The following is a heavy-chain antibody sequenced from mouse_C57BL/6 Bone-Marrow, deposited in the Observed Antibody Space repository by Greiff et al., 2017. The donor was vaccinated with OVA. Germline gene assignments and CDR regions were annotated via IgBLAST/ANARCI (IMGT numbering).Heavy chain of an antibody. CDR3: ARRPYYYYFDY. D-gene: IGHD1-1*01. CDR2: IYPRSGNT. Sequence: VQLQQSGAELARPGASVKLSCKASGYTFTSYGISWVKQRTGQGLEWIGEIYPRSGNTYYNEKFKGKATLTADKSSSTAYMELRSLTSEDSAVYFCARRPYYYYFDYWGQGTTLTVSS. J-gene: IGHJ2*01. CDR1: GYTFTSYG. V-gene: IGHV1-81*01.